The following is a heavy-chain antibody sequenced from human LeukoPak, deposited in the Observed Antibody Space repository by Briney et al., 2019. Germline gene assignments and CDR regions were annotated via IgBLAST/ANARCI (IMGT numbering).Heavy chain of an antibody. V-gene: IGHV3-23*01. CDR2: ISGSGGTT. J-gene: IGHJ4*02. D-gene: IGHD3-10*01. CDR1: GFTFSSYA. CDR3: ARERTYGSGSYYNVFDY. Sequence: PGGSLRLSCAASGFTFSSYAMSWVRQAPGKGLEWVSAISGSGGTTYYADSVKGRFTISRDNSKNTLFLQMNSLRAEDTAVYYCARERTYGSGSYYNVFDYWGQGTLVTVSS.